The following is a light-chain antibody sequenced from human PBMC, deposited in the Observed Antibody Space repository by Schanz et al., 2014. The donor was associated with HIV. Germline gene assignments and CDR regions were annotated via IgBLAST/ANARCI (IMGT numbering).Light chain of an antibody. Sequence: QSVLTQPPSASGSPGQSVTISCTGTSSDVGGYNYVFWYQQHPGKAPKLMIYEVSERPSGVPDRFSGSKSGNTASLTISGLQAEDEADYYCCSYTTTSTYVFGAGTKLTVL. CDR1: SSDVGGYNY. J-gene: IGLJ2*01. CDR2: EVS. CDR3: CSYTTTSTYV. V-gene: IGLV2-8*01.